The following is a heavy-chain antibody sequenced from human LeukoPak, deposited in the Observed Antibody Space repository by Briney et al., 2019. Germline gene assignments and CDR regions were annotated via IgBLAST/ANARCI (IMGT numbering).Heavy chain of an antibody. V-gene: IGHV4-39*01. CDR2: IYYTGST. D-gene: IGHD3-22*01. Sequence: SETLSLTCTVSGGSLSSTSYYWGWIRQPPGMGLEWIGSIYYTGSTYYNPSLKSRVTISVDTSKNPFSLNLSSVTAADRSVYYCAGHTNYYDSSRYPTYYMDGWGKGTTVTVSS. CDR1: GGSLSSTSYY. J-gene: IGHJ6*03. CDR3: AGHTNYYDSSRYPTYYMDG.